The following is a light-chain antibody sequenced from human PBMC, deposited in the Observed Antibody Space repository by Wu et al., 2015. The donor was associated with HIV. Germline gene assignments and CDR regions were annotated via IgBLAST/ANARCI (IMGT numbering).Light chain of an antibody. CDR3: QQRDDWPLT. CDR2: DVF. CDR1: QNITKY. V-gene: IGKV3-11*01. Sequence: ELTQSPATLSLSSGERATLSCRASQNITKYLAWYQQRLGQPPRLLIYDVFNRATGIPVRFSGTGSATDFHLTISSLDPEDSAIYYCQQRDDWPLTFGGGTRVEIK. J-gene: IGKJ4*01.